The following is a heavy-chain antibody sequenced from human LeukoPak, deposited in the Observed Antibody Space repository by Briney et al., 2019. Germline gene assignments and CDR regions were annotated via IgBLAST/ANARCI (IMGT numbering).Heavy chain of an antibody. D-gene: IGHD3-10*01. Sequence: HPGRSLRLSCAASGFTFDDYAMHWVRQAPGKGLEWVSGISWNSGSIGYADSVKGRFTISRDNAKNSLYLQMNSLRAEDTALYYCAKDSNGSGCGDFDYWGQGTLVTVSS. CDR2: ISWNSGSI. CDR1: GFTFDDYA. V-gene: IGHV3-9*01. J-gene: IGHJ4*02. CDR3: AKDSNGSGCGDFDY.